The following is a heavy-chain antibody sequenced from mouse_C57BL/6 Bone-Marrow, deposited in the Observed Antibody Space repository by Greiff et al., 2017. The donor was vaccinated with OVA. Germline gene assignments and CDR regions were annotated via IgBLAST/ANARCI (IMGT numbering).Heavy chain of an antibody. CDR3: AREGITTVVDWYFDV. CDR2: INYDGSST. V-gene: IGHV5-16*01. J-gene: IGHJ1*03. CDR1: GFTFSDYY. D-gene: IGHD1-1*01. Sequence: DVKLVESEGGLVQPGSSMKLSCTASGFTFSDYYMAWVRQVPEKGLEWVANINYDGSSTYYLDSLKSRFIISRDNAKNILYLQMSSLKSEDTATYYCAREGITTVVDWYFDVWGTGTTVTVSS.